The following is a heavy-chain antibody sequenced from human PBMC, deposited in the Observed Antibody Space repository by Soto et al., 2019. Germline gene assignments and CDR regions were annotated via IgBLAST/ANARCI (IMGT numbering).Heavy chain of an antibody. CDR1: GFTVSSNY. CDR2: ISSGSSYI. D-gene: IGHD2-2*01. J-gene: IGHJ5*02. Sequence: GSLRLSCAASGFTVSSNYMSWVRQAPGKGLEWVSAISSGSSYIYYADSVKGRFTISRDNGENSLYLQMNSLRTEDTAIYYCARKPCSSPRCYPNYIHPSGQATLVTVSS. V-gene: IGHV3-21*01. CDR3: ARKPCSSPRCYPNYIHP.